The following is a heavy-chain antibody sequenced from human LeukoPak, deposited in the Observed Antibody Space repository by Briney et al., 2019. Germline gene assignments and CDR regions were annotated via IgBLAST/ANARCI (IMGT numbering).Heavy chain of an antibody. CDR3: ARGPLDAYNPRDFDY. CDR1: GGSFSGYY. Sequence: SETLSLTCAVYGGSFSGYYWSWIRQPPGKGLEWIGEINHSGSTNYNPSLKSRVTISVDTSKNQFSLKLSSVTAADTAVYYCARGPLDAYNPRDFDYWGQGTLVTVSS. J-gene: IGHJ4*02. V-gene: IGHV4-34*01. D-gene: IGHD5-24*01. CDR2: INHSGST.